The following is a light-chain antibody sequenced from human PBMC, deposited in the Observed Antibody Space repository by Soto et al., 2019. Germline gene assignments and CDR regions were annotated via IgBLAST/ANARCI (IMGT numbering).Light chain of an antibody. V-gene: IGLV1-44*01. J-gene: IGLJ3*02. CDR2: SND. Sequence: QSVLTQPPSASGTPGQRVTISCSGSSSNIGTNAVNWCQQLPGTAPRLLFYSNDQRPPGVPDRFSGSKSGTSASLGISGLQSEDEADYFCAVWDDSLNGWVFGGGTKVTVL. CDR3: AVWDDSLNGWV. CDR1: SSNIGTNA.